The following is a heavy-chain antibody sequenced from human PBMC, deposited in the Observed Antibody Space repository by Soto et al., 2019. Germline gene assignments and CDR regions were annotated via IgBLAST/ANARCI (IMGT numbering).Heavy chain of an antibody. CDR3: ARDAVAGTDY. CDR2: INWNGGST. V-gene: IGHV3-20*04. D-gene: IGHD6-19*01. CDR1: GFPFDVYC. J-gene: IGHJ4*02. Sequence: VESLIVSCVASGFPFDVYCMCWVRQAPGKGLELVSGINWNGGSTGYADSVKGRFTISRDNAKNSLYLQMNSLRAEDTALYYCARDAVAGTDYWGQGT.